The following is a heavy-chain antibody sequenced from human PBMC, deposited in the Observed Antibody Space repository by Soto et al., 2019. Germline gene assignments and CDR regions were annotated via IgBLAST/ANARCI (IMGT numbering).Heavy chain of an antibody. CDR1: GGSIRSTNW. V-gene: IGHV4-4*02. CDR3: ATSHHYDSSGPGWFDP. J-gene: IGHJ5*02. Sequence: SETLSLTCAVSGGSIRSTNWWSWVRQPPGKGLEWIGEIYYSGSTNHNPSLKSRVTMSVDKSKNQFSLKLSSVTAADTAVYYCATSHHYDSSGPGWFDPWGQGTLVP. CDR2: IYYSGST. D-gene: IGHD3-22*01.